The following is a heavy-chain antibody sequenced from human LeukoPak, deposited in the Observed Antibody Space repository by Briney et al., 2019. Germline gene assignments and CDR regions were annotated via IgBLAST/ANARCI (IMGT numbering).Heavy chain of an antibody. Sequence: SETLSLTCTVSGGSISSNSDYWGWIRQPPGKGLEWIGSIYYSGTTYYNPSLKSRVTISVDTSRNQFSLNLSSMTAADTAVYYCARGRPYNVGLPPWFDPWGQGTLVTVSS. CDR1: GGSISSNSDY. D-gene: IGHD1-14*01. CDR2: IYYSGTT. V-gene: IGHV4-39*07. CDR3: ARGRPYNVGLPPWFDP. J-gene: IGHJ5*02.